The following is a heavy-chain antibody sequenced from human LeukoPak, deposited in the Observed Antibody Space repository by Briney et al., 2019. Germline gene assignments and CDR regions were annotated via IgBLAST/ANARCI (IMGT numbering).Heavy chain of an antibody. CDR1: GGSFSGYY. CDR3: ARGPHRSSGWPQPIF. Sequence: SETLSLTCAVYGGSFSGYYWSWIRQPPGKGLEWIGEINHSGSTNYNPSLKSRVTISVDTSKNQFSLKLSSVTAADTAAYYCARGPHRSSGWPQPIFWGQGTMVTVSS. D-gene: IGHD6-19*01. V-gene: IGHV4-34*01. CDR2: INHSGST. J-gene: IGHJ3*01.